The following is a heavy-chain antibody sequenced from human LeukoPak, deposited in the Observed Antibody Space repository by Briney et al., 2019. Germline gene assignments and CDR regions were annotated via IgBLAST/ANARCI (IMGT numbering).Heavy chain of an antibody. CDR2: INHSGST. CDR3: ARLRVRRLRFLEWLLSVGMDV. CDR1: GGSFSGYY. V-gene: IGHV4-34*01. D-gene: IGHD3-3*01. J-gene: IGHJ6*02. Sequence: PSETLSLTCAVYGGSFSGYYWSWIRQPPGKGLEWIGEINHSGSTNYNPSLKSRVTISVDTSKNQFSLKLSSVTAADTAVCYCARLRVRRLRFLEWLLSVGMDVWGQGTTVTVSS.